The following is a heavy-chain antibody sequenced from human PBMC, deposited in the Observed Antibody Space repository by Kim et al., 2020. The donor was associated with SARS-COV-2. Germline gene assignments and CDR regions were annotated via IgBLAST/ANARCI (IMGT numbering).Heavy chain of an antibody. D-gene: IGHD2-2*01. V-gene: IGHV5-10-1*01. J-gene: IGHJ4*02. Sequence: PSFQGHVTISADKSISTAYLQWTSLKASDTAVYFCARRRNYCSRTSCYFDYWGQGTLVTVSS. CDR3: ARRRNYCSRTSCYFDY.